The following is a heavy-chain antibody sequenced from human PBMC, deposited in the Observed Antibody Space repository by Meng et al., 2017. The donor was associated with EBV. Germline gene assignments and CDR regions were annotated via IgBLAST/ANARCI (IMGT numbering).Heavy chain of an antibody. CDR2: IYWDDDK. CDR3: AHIIAARPFDY. J-gene: IGHJ4*02. CDR1: GFSPSTRGVG. D-gene: IGHD6-6*01. V-gene: IGHV2-5*02. Sequence: QITFKESGPTLVKPTQALTLTCTFSGFSPSTRGVGVGWIRQPPGKALEWLALIYWDDDKRYSPSLKSRLTITKDTSKNQVVLTMTNMDPVDAATYYCAHIIAARPFDYWGQGTLVTVSS.